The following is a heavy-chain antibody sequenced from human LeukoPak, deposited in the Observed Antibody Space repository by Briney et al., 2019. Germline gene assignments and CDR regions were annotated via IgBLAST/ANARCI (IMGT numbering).Heavy chain of an antibody. D-gene: IGHD2-2*01. CDR2: IRSSGSTI. CDR3: ARVDCSSTSCYEFDY. Sequence: PGGSLRLSCAASGFTFSDYYMSWIRQAPGKGLEWVSYIRSSGSTIYYADSVKGRFTISRDNAKNSLYLQMNSLRAEDTAVYYRARVDCSSTSCYEFDYWGQGTLVTVSS. V-gene: IGHV3-11*04. J-gene: IGHJ4*02. CDR1: GFTFSDYY.